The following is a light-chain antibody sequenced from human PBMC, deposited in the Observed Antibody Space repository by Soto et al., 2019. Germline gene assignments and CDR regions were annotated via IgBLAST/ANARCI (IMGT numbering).Light chain of an antibody. J-gene: IGLJ3*02. V-gene: IGLV2-14*01. Sequence: QSALTQPASVSGSLGQSITISCTGTSSHIGGYKYVSWYQQHPGKAPKLIIFEVSNRPSGVSDRFSGSNSGNTASLTISGLQAEDEADYYCTSYSRYRVLVFGGGTKLTVL. CDR1: SSHIGGYKY. CDR3: TSYSRYRVLV. CDR2: EVS.